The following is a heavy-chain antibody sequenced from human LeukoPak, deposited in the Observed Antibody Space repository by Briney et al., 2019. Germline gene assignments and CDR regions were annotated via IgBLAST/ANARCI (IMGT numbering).Heavy chain of an antibody. CDR1: GYTFTSYG. V-gene: IGHV1-18*01. J-gene: IGHJ2*01. CDR2: ISAYNGNT. CDR3: ARDPGYSYGSFGWYFDL. Sequence: ASVKVSCKASGYTFTSYGISWVRQAPGQGLEWMGWISAYNGNTNYAQKLQGRVTMTTDTSTSTAYMELRSLRSDDTAVYYCARDPGYSYGSFGWYFDLWGRGTLVTVSS. D-gene: IGHD5-18*01.